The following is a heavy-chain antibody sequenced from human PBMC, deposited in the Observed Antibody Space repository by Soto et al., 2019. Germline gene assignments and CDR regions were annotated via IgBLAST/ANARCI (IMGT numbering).Heavy chain of an antibody. CDR3: ARDGVVATIPDY. CDR2: ISSSSSYI. Sequence: GGSLRLSCAASGFTFSSYSMNWVRQAPGKGLEWVSSISSSSSYIYYADSVKGRFTISRDNAKNSLYLQMNSLRAEDTAVYYCARDGVVATIPDYWGKGTLVTVSS. V-gene: IGHV3-21*01. CDR1: GFTFSSYS. D-gene: IGHD5-12*01. J-gene: IGHJ4*02.